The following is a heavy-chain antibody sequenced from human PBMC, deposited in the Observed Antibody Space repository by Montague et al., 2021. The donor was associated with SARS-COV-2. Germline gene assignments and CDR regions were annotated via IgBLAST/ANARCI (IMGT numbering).Heavy chain of an antibody. Sequence: SETLSLTCAVYGRSSTNYFWTWIRQTPAKGLEWIGEITHTGNRDFNPSLKSRVILSVDKSKSQFSLKLTSVTAADTGVYYCARGTGQQLVFSYVYYGMDIWGQGTTVTVSS. CDR1: GRSSTNYF. CDR3: ARGTGQQLVFSYVYYGMDI. D-gene: IGHD5-24*01. CDR2: ITHTGNR. V-gene: IGHV4-34*01. J-gene: IGHJ6*02.